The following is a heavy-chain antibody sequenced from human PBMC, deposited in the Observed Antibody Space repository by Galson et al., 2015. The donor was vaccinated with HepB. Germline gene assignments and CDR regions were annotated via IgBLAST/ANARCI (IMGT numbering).Heavy chain of an antibody. D-gene: IGHD3-16*02. CDR1: GYTFTGYY. CDR2: INPNSGGT. CDR3: ARGEDIVVVPAPNYDYIWGSYRY. Sequence: SVKVSCKASGYTFTGYYMHWVRQAPGQGLEWMGRINPNSGGTNYAQKFQGRVTMTRDTSISTAYMELSRLRSDDTAVYYCARGEDIVVVPAPNYDYIWGSYRYWGQGTLVTVSS. J-gene: IGHJ4*02. V-gene: IGHV1-2*06.